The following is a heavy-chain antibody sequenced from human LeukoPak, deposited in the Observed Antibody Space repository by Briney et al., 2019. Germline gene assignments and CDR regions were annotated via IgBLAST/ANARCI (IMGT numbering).Heavy chain of an antibody. D-gene: IGHD3-16*02. CDR3: ARNGYSSRGDYFDY. V-gene: IGHV1-69*13. Sequence: ASVKVSCKASGGTFSSYAISWVRQAPGQGLEWMGGIIPIFGTANYAQKFQGRVTITADESTSTAYMELSSLRSEDTAVYYCARNGYSSRGDYFDYWGQGTLVTVSS. J-gene: IGHJ4*02. CDR1: GGTFSSYA. CDR2: IIPIFGTA.